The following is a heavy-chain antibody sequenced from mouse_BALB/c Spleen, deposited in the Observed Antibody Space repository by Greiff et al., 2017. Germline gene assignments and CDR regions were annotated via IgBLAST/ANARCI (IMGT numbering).Heavy chain of an antibody. CDR2: IDTSDSYT. D-gene: IGHD1-1*01. Sequence: QVQLKQPGAELVMPGASVKMSCKASGYTFTDYWMHWVKQRPGQGLEWIGAIDTSDSYTSYNQKFKGKATLTVDESSSTAYMQLSSLTSEDSAVYYCAILLRNFDVWGAGTTVTVSS. CDR1: GYTFTDYW. J-gene: IGHJ1*01. V-gene: IGHV1-69*01. CDR3: AILLRNFDV.